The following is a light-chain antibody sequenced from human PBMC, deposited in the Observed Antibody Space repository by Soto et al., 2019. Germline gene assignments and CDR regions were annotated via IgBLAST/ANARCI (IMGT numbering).Light chain of an antibody. V-gene: IGKV1-9*01. CDR2: AAS. Sequence: DIQLTQSPSFLSASVGDRVTITCRARQGISSYLAWYQQKPGKAPKLLIYAASTLQSGVPSRFSGSGSGTEFTHTMSSLQPEYFETYYCRQEGTFGLGTKVDI. CDR1: QGISSY. J-gene: IGKJ3*01. CDR3: RQEGT.